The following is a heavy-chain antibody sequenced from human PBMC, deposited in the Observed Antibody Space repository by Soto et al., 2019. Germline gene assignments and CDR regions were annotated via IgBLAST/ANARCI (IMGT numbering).Heavy chain of an antibody. CDR3: AKERIAARLHYYYGMDV. D-gene: IGHD6-6*01. CDR1: GFTFSSYG. CDR2: ISYDGSNK. Sequence: GGSLRLSCAASGFTFSSYGMHWVRQAPGKGLEWVAVISYDGSNKYYADSVKGRFTISRDNSKNTLYLQMNSLRAEDTAVYYCAKERIAARLHYYYGMDVWGQGTTVT. V-gene: IGHV3-30*18. J-gene: IGHJ6*02.